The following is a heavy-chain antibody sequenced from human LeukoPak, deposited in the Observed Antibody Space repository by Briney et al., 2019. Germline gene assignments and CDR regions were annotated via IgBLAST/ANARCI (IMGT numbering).Heavy chain of an antibody. D-gene: IGHD6-13*01. J-gene: IGHJ3*02. CDR1: GFTVSSNY. V-gene: IGHV3-53*01. Sequence: GGSLRLSCAASGFTVSSNYMSWVRQAPGKGLEWVSVTYSGGSTYYADSVKGRFTISRDNSKNTLYLQMNSLRAEDTAVYYCARGIAAAGTGDAFDIWGQGTMVTVSS. CDR3: ARGIAAAGTGDAFDI. CDR2: TYSGGST.